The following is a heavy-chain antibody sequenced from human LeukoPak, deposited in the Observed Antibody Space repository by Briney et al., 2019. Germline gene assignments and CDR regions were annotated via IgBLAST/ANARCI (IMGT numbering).Heavy chain of an antibody. V-gene: IGHV4-39*01. CDR3: ARHSSQDIVVVPASVFDP. CDR1: GGSISSGSYY. D-gene: IGHD2-2*01. CDR2: IYYSGST. J-gene: IGHJ5*02. Sequence: PSGTLSLTCTVSGGSISSGSYYWGWIRQPPGKGLEWIGSIYYSGSTYYNPSLKSRVTISVDTSKNQFSLKLSSVTAADTAVYYCARHSSQDIVVVPASVFDPWGQGTLVTVSS.